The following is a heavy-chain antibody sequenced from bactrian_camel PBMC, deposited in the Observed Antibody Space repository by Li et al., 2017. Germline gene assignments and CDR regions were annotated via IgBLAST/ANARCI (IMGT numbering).Heavy chain of an antibody. D-gene: IGHD4*01. Sequence: QLVESGGGSVQAGGSLTLSCVASGYVDSSVCMGWFRQAPGKEREGIASIILRTGNAAYTDSLEGRFTISQDNAKNTLHLQMNSLRPEDSAIYYCAARLRGGGFYNFRSTEYSAWGQGTQVTVS. CDR1: GYVDSSVC. J-gene: IGHJ6*01. CDR3: AARLRGGGFYNFRSTEYSA. CDR2: IILRTGNA. V-gene: IGHV3S1*01.